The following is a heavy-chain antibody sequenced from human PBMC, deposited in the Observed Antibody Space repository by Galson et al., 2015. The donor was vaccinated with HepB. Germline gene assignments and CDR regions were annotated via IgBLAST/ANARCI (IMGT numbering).Heavy chain of an antibody. V-gene: IGHV3-48*03. Sequence: MNWLRQAPGKGLEWVSYISSDGRTIYYADSVKGRFTISRDNAKNSLYLQMSSLRTEDTARYYCARVGFDPRGYSSYWYFNFWGRGTLVAVSS. CDR2: ISSDGRTI. J-gene: IGHJ2*01. CDR3: ARVGFDPRGYSSYWYFNF. D-gene: IGHD3-22*01.